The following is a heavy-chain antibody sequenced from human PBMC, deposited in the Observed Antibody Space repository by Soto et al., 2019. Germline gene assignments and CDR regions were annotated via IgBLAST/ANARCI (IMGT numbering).Heavy chain of an antibody. J-gene: IGHJ4*02. CDR1: NGSITSSGYY. Sequence: QVQLQESGPGLVKPSQTLSLTCTVSNGSITSSGYYWSWIRQHPGKGLEWIGYIYYSGSTFYNPSLKSRVTISIDTSKNQFSLNLTSATAADTAVYYCAREGSDWGQGTLVTVSS. CDR2: IYYSGST. CDR3: AREGSD. V-gene: IGHV4-31*03.